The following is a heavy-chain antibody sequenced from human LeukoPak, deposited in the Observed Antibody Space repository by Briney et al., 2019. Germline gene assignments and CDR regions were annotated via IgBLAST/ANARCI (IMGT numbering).Heavy chain of an antibody. Sequence: ASVKVSCKASGYTFTSYDINWVRQATGQGLEWMGWMNPNSGNTGYAQKFQGRVTTTRNTSISTAYMELSSLRSEDTAVYYCARGGVSSGSTLLLYYYYYGMDVWGQGTTVTVSS. CDR2: MNPNSGNT. V-gene: IGHV1-8*01. CDR3: ARGGVSSGSTLLLYYYYYGMDV. CDR1: GYTFTSYD. J-gene: IGHJ6*02. D-gene: IGHD3-22*01.